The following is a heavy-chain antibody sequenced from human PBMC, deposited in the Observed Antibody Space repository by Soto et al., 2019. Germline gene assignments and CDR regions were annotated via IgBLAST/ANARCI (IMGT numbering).Heavy chain of an antibody. D-gene: IGHD3-16*01. J-gene: IGHJ4*02. CDR1: GGSFSGYY. CDR3: ARGGVY. V-gene: IGHV4-34*01. CDR2: INHSGST. Sequence: SSETLSLTCAVYGGSFSGYYWSWIRQPPGKGLEWIGEINHSGSTNYNPSLKGRVTISVDTSKNQFSLKLSSVTAADTAVYYCARGGVYWGQGTLVTVSS.